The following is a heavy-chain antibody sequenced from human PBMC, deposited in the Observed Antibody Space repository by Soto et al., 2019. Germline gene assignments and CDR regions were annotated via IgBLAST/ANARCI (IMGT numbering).Heavy chain of an antibody. D-gene: IGHD6-6*01. CDR1: GYTFINYY. J-gene: IGHJ6*03. CDR2: INPNGGST. Sequence: ASVKVSCKASGYTFINYYIHWVRQAPGQGLEWMGVINPNGGSTVYAQKLQGRVNLTRDTSTSTVYVELSSLRSDDTAVYFCVRATAARQRDYSYHYYLHIWGKGTTVTVSS. CDR3: VRATAARQRDYSYHYYLHI. V-gene: IGHV1-46*03.